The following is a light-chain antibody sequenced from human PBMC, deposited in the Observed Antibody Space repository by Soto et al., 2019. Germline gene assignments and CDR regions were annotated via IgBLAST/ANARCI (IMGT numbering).Light chain of an antibody. Sequence: QSALTQPASVSGSPGQSITISCTGTSNDVGGYNFVSWYQQFPDKAPKLMIYEVSNRPSGVSNRFSGSKSGNTASLTISGLQAEDEADYYCSSYTGSSTLLFGGGTKLTVL. J-gene: IGLJ2*01. V-gene: IGLV2-14*01. CDR1: SNDVGGYNF. CDR2: EVS. CDR3: SSYTGSSTLL.